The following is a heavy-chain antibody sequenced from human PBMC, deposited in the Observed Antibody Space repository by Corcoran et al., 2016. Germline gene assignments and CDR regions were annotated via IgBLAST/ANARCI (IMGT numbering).Heavy chain of an antibody. V-gene: IGHV4-39*01. CDR3: ARPRERAAAGNSPRYWYFDL. Sequence: QLQLQESGPGLVKPSETLSLTCTVSGGSISSSSYYWGWIRQPPGKGLEWIGSIYYSGSTYYNPSLKSRVTISVDTSKNQFSLKLSSVTAADTAVYYCARPRERAAAGNSPRYWYFDLWGRGTLVTVSS. J-gene: IGHJ2*01. CDR1: GGSISSSSYY. D-gene: IGHD6-13*01. CDR2: IYYSGST.